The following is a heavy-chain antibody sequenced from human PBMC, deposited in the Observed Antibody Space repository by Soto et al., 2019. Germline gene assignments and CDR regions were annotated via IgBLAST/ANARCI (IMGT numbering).Heavy chain of an antibody. CDR2: LMPLFGTA. D-gene: IGHD2-2*03. CDR3: ARVDMVVVPASSRHYYYGMDV. J-gene: IGHJ6*02. Sequence: SVKVSCKASGGTFSSYASSWVRQAPGEGLEWVGGLMPLFGTANYAQKFQGRVTITADECTSTAYMELSSLRSEDTAVYYCARVDMVVVPASSRHYYYGMDVWGQGTTVTVSS. CDR1: GGTFSSYA. V-gene: IGHV1-69*13.